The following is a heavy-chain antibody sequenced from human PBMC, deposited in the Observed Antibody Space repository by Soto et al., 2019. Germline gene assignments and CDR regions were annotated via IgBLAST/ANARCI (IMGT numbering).Heavy chain of an antibody. D-gene: IGHD5-12*01. CDR2: TYYSGTS. V-gene: IGHV4-59*02. CDR1: GGSVTSYY. J-gene: IGHJ5*01. CDR3: AKMLPIYWKFDS. Sequence: SETLSLTCTVSGGSVTSYYWSWIRRPPGRGLEWIGYTYYSGTSNYNPALKSRVTFSVEASKNQLSLNLTSVTVADTAVYYCAKMLPIYWKFDSWGQGILVTVSS.